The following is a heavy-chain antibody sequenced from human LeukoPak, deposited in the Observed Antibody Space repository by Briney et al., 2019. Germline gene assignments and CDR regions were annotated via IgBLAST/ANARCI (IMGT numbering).Heavy chain of an antibody. CDR2: INSGGSA. J-gene: IGHJ4*02. V-gene: IGHV3-23*01. D-gene: IGHD1-26*01. CDR1: GFTFSNYD. CDR3: AKEMPPAGAFDY. Sequence: GGSLRLSCAASGFTFSNYDMSWVRQAPGKGLEWVSSINSGGSAYYADSVKGRFTISRDNSKNTLSLQMNSLRAEDTAVYYCAKEMPPAGAFDYWGKGTLVTVSA.